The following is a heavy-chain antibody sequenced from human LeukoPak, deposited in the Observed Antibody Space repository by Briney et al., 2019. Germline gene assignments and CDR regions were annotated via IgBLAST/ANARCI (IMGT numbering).Heavy chain of an antibody. V-gene: IGHV3-48*01. CDR3: ARDLARRFPYGMDV. CDR1: GFTFSSYS. J-gene: IGHJ6*02. CDR2: ISSSSSTI. Sequence: GGSLRLSCAASGFTFSSYSMNWVCQAPGKGLEWVSYISSSSSTIYYADSVKGRFTISRDNAKNSLYLQMNSLRAEDTAVYYCARDLARRFPYGMDVWGQGTTVTVSS. D-gene: IGHD3-3*01.